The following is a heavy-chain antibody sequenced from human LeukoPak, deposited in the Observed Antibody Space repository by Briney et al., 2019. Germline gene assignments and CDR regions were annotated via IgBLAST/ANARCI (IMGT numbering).Heavy chain of an antibody. CDR1: GFTFSSYA. V-gene: IGHV3-21*01. CDR2: ISSSSSYI. Sequence: PGGSLRLSCAASGFTFSSYAMSWVRQAPGKGLEWVSSISSSSSYIYYADSVKGRFTISRDNAKNSLYLQMNSLRAEDTAVYYCARGLGAAANNWFDPWGQGTLVTVSS. CDR3: ARGLGAAANNWFDP. J-gene: IGHJ5*02. D-gene: IGHD6-13*01.